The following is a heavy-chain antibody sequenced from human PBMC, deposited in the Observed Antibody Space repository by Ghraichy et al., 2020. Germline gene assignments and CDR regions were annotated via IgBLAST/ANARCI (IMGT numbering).Heavy chain of an antibody. D-gene: IGHD3-22*01. J-gene: IGHJ3*02. CDR2: INPNSGGT. Sequence: ASVKVSCKASGYTFTGYYMHWVRQAPGQGLEWMGWINPNSGGTNNAQKFQGRVTMTRDTSISSAFMELSRLTSDDTAMYYCAREFTMILVSTPGAFDIWGQGTMVTVSS. V-gene: IGHV1-2*02. CDR1: GYTFTGYY. CDR3: AREFTMILVSTPGAFDI.